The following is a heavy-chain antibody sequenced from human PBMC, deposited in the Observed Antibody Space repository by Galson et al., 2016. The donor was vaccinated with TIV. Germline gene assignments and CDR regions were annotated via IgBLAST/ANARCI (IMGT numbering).Heavy chain of an antibody. Sequence: SLRLSCAASGFSFNDYAMHWVRQAPGKGLEWVSGITWNSGLKGYAGSVKGRFTISRDNARNSLYLQMNGLRPEDTGLYYCAKDVGQAAISLDHWGRGTPVTVSS. CDR1: GFSFNDYA. CDR3: AKDVGQAAISLDH. V-gene: IGHV3-9*01. J-gene: IGHJ4*01. D-gene: IGHD1-26*01. CDR2: ITWNSGLK.